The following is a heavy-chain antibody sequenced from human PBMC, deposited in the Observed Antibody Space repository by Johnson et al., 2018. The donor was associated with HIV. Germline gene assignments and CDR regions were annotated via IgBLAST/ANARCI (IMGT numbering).Heavy chain of an antibody. D-gene: IGHD3-22*01. Sequence: VQLVESGGGLVQPGGSLRLSCAASGFTFSSYWMSWVRQAPGKGLAWVSYISHSGDTSYYAASVKGGCTISRDNAKNALFLQMNSLRTEDTAVYYCARAGRFTMIQGAFDIWGQGTMVTVSS. CDR3: ARAGRFTMIQGAFDI. J-gene: IGHJ3*02. CDR2: ISHSGDTS. CDR1: GFTFSSYW. V-gene: IGHV3-48*01.